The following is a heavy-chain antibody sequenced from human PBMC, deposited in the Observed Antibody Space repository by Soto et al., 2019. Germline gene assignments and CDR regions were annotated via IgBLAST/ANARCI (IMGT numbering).Heavy chain of an antibody. J-gene: IGHJ6*02. D-gene: IGHD6-13*01. CDR2: ISGCGGST. Sequence: AGGSLRLSCAASGFTFSRYAMGWVRQAPGKGLEWVSAISGCGGSTYYADSVKGRFTISRDNSKNTLYLQMNSLRAEDTAVYYCAKDQQLATSEYYGMDVWGQGTTVTVSS. CDR1: GFTFSRYA. V-gene: IGHV3-23*01. CDR3: AKDQQLATSEYYGMDV.